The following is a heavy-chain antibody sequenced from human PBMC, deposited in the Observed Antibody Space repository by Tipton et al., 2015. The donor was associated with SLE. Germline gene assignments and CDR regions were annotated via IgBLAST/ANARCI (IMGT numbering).Heavy chain of an antibody. CDR1: GGSISSYY. Sequence: LRLSCTVSGGSISSYYWSWIRQPPGKGLEWIGEINHSGSTNYNPSLKSRVTISVDTSKNQFSLKLSSVTAADTAVYYCASLGYWGQGTLVTVSS. J-gene: IGHJ4*02. CDR2: INHSGST. V-gene: IGHV4-34*01. CDR3: ASLGY.